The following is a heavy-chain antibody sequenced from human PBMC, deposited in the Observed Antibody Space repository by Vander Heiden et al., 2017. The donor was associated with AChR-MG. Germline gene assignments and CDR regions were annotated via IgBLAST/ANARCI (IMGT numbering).Heavy chain of an antibody. Sequence: EVRLVESGGGLVTPGGSLRLSCAASGFPFSTYDMNWVRQVPGKGLEWVASISDTSTYIYYADSVKGRFTISRDNAKNSLYLQMNSLTGEDTAVYYCAKNTVRGIVAFNPWGQGTLVTVSS. J-gene: IGHJ5*02. CDR1: GFPFSTYD. CDR3: AKNTVRGIVAFNP. CDR2: ISDTSTYI. V-gene: IGHV3-21*01. D-gene: IGHD1-26*01.